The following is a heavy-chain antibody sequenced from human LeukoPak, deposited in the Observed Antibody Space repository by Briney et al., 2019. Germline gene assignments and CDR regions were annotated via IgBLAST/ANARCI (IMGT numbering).Heavy chain of an antibody. D-gene: IGHD6-13*01. J-gene: IGHJ5*02. CDR1: GGSINNYY. CDR2: IYYSGST. V-gene: IGHV4-59*12. Sequence: SETLSLTCTISGGSINNYYWSWIRQPPGKGLEWIGYIYYSGSTNYSPSLNSRLNISLDTAKNQFSLRLSSVTAADTAVYYCARESLSSSWGYNWFDPWGQGTLVTVSS. CDR3: ARESLSSSWGYNWFDP.